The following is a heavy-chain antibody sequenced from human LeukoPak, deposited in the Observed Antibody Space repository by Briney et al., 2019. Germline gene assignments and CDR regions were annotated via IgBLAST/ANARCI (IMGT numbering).Heavy chain of an antibody. D-gene: IGHD4-11*01. CDR2: ISGSGGGT. CDR1: GFTFSVCA. Sequence: GGSLRLSCSASGFTFSVCAMSWVRQAPGKGLEWVSAISGSGGGTYYADSVKGRFTISRDNSKNTLYLQMDSLRAEDTAIYYCAKDKIVTNNYNFDYWGQGILVTVSS. CDR3: AKDKIVTNNYNFDY. J-gene: IGHJ4*02. V-gene: IGHV3-23*01.